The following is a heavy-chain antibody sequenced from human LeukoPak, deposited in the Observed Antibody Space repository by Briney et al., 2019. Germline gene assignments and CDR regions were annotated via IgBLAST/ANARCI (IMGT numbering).Heavy chain of an antibody. CDR2: INPNSGGT. J-gene: IGHJ4*02. CDR1: GYTFTGYY. D-gene: IGHD4-11*01. Sequence: GASVKVSCKASGYTFTGYYMHWVRQAPGQGLEWMGWINPNSGGTNYAQKFQGRVTMTRDTSISTAYMELSRLRSDDTAVYYCARGGYGVTTPYYFDYWGQGTLVTVSS. V-gene: IGHV1-2*02. CDR3: ARGGYGVTTPYYFDY.